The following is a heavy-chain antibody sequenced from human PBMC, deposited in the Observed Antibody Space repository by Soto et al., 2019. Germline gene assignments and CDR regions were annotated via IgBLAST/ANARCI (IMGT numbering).Heavy chain of an antibody. CDR3: ARVRGYVVTKNRYYGMDV. CDR1: GSSISSGGYS. J-gene: IGHJ6*02. CDR2: IYYRGST. V-gene: IGHV4-31*03. D-gene: IGHD2-21*02. Sequence: SETRSLTCTVSGSSISSGGYSLNWIRQHPGTGLECIGYIYYRGSTYYNPSLQSRVTISVDTSKNQFSLKLSPVTAADTAVYYCARVRGYVVTKNRYYGMDVWGQGTTVTVS.